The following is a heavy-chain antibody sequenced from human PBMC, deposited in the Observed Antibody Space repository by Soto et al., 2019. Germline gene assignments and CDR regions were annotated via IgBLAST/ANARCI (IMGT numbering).Heavy chain of an antibody. CDR3: ARDHYCVSGTLYDYGMDV. CDR1: GYTFTSYS. V-gene: IGHV1-18*01. CDR2: ISAYNDNT. D-gene: IGHD3-10*01. Sequence: QVQLVQSGPEVKKPGASVKVSCKASGYTFTSYSLSWVRQAPGQGLEWMGWISAYNDNTNYAQNLQGRVTMTTDTSTSTAYMELRSLGSDDTAVYYCARDHYCVSGTLYDYGMDVWGQGTTVTVSS. J-gene: IGHJ6*02.